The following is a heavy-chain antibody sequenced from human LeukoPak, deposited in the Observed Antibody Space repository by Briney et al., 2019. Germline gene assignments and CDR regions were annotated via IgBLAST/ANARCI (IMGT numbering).Heavy chain of an antibody. CDR2: ISGSGGST. J-gene: IGHJ4*02. CDR3: ARYVKELDY. V-gene: IGHV3-23*01. CDR1: GFTFRSYA. Sequence: GGSLRLSCAASGFTFRSYAMSWVRQAPGKGLEWVSAISGSGGSTYYADSVKGRFTISRDNAKNSLYLQMNSLRAEDTAVYYCARYVKELDYWGQGTLVTVSS. D-gene: IGHD1-1*01.